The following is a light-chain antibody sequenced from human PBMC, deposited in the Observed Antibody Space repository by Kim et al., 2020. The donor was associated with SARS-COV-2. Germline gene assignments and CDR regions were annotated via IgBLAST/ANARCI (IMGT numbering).Light chain of an antibody. Sequence: GQSVTSSCSGTSSDVGSADFVSWYQKHPSKAPKLIIYDVTNRPPGISSRFSGSKSGNTASLTISGLQTEDEADYYCSSHTTSRTYIIGTGTKVTVL. CDR1: SSDVGSADF. J-gene: IGLJ1*01. V-gene: IGLV2-14*03. CDR2: DVT. CDR3: SSHTTSRTYI.